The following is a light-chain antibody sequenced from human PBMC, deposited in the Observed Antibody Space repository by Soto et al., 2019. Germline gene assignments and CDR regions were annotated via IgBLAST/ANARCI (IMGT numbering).Light chain of an antibody. Sequence: DIVMTQSPDSLAVSLGERATINCKSSQSVLYSSNNKNYLAWYHQKPGQPPKLLIYWASTRASGVPDRFSGSGSGTDFTLTIISLQAEDVAVYYCQQYYSTPPTFGQGTKVEIK. CDR2: WAS. CDR1: QSVLYSSNNKNY. V-gene: IGKV4-1*01. CDR3: QQYYSTPPT. J-gene: IGKJ1*01.